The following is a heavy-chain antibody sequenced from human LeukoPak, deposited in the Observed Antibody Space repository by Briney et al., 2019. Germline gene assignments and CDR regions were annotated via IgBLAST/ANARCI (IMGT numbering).Heavy chain of an antibody. D-gene: IGHD3-22*01. CDR2: ITRSSSYI. Sequence: GVSLRRSCAASGFTFSSYSLNRVRQAPGKGLEWLSSITRSSSYIYYAESVKGRFTISRDNSNNSLYLQMNSLTAEDTAVYYCASRDSSGYSADYWGQGTLVTVCS. V-gene: IGHV3-21*01. CDR3: ASRDSSGYSADY. J-gene: IGHJ4*02. CDR1: GFTFSSYS.